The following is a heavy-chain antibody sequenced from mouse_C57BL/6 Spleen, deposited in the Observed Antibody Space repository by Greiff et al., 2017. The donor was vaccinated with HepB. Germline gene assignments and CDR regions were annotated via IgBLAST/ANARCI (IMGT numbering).Heavy chain of an antibody. J-gene: IGHJ1*03. V-gene: IGHV1-26*01. CDR2: INPNNGGT. Sequence: EVQLQQSGPELVKPGASVKISCKASGYTFTDYYMNWVKQSHGKSLEWIGDINPNNGGTSYNQKFKGKATLTVDKSSSTAYMELRSLTSEDSAVYYFARHYYGRYFDVWGTGTTVTVSS. CDR3: ARHYYGRYFDV. CDR1: GYTFTDYY. D-gene: IGHD1-2*01.